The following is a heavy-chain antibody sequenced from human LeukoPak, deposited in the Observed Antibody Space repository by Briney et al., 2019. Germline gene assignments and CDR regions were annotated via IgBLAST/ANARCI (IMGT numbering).Heavy chain of an antibody. J-gene: IGHJ3*02. V-gene: IGHV4-59*12. CDR1: GGSFSGYY. Sequence: SETLSLTCAVYGGSFSGYYWSWIRQPPGKGLEWIGYIYYSGSTNYNPSLKSRVSISVDTSKNQFSLKLSSVTAADTAVYYCARELDDAFDIWGQGTMVTVSS. CDR2: IYYSGST. CDR3: ARELDDAFDI.